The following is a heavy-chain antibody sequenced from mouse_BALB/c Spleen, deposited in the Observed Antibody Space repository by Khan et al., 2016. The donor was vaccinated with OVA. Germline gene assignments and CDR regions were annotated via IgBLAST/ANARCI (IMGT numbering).Heavy chain of an antibody. Sequence: VQLQESGAELVRPGASVKLSCKPSGYIFTSYWIHWVKQWPGQGLEWIARIYPGTDNSYYNEKFKDKATLTADNSSSLAYMQLSSLKSEDSDVDVCASEEALYHFDHWGQGTTLTVSS. CDR1: GYIFTSYW. CDR2: IYPGTDNS. V-gene: IGHV1-76*01. J-gene: IGHJ2*01. CDR3: ASEEALYHFDH. D-gene: IGHD3-2*02.